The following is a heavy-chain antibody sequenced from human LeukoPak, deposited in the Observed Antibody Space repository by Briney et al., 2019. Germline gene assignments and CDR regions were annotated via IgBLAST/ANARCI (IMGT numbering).Heavy chain of an antibody. CDR1: GGSISSSSRY. J-gene: IGHJ6*03. D-gene: IGHD3-10*01. V-gene: IGHV4-39*07. Sequence: SETLSLTCSVSGGSISSSSRYWGWIRQPPGKGLEWIGSIYYSGTTYYNPSLKSRVTISVDTSKNQFSLKLSSVTAADTAVYYCARSVRVRGNYYYMDVWGKGTTVTISS. CDR3: ARSVRVRGNYYYMDV. CDR2: IYYSGTT.